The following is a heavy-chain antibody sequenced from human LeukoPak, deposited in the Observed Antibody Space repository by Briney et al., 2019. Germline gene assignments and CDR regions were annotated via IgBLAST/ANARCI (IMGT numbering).Heavy chain of an antibody. V-gene: IGHV4-34*01. CDR3: ARGGFYCGGECHVDY. CDR2: INHSGST. D-gene: IGHD2-21*01. CDR1: GGSFSPYY. Sequence: SETLSLTFAVYGGSFSPYYWSWIRQPPGKGLEWIGEINHSGSTNYNPSLMSRVTISVDTSKNQFPLRLSSVTAADTAVYYCARGGFYCGGECHVDYWGQGTLVTVSS. J-gene: IGHJ4*02.